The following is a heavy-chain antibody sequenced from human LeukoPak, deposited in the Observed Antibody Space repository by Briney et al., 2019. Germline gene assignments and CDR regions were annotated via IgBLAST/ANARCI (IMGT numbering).Heavy chain of an antibody. CDR2: ISAYNGNT. V-gene: IGHV1-18*01. CDR3: ARKQYSSGWYIGYNDY. Sequence: ASVKVSCKASGYTFTSYGISWVRQAPGHGLEWMGWISAYNGNTNYAQKLQGRVTMTTDTSTSTAYMELRSLRSDDTAVYYCARKQYSSGWYIGYNDYWGQGTLVTVSS. CDR1: GYTFTSYG. D-gene: IGHD6-19*01. J-gene: IGHJ4*02.